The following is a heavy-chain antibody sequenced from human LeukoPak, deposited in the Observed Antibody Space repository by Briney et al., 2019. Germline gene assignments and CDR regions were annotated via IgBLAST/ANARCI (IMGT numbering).Heavy chain of an antibody. CDR1: GFTFSSYS. Sequence: GGSLRLSCAASGFTFSSYSMNWVRQAPGKGLEWVSSISSSSSYIYYADSVKGRFTISRDNAKNSLYLQMNSLRAEDTAVYYCARESEDWNYDYWGQGTLVTVPS. V-gene: IGHV3-21*01. CDR3: ARESEDWNYDY. CDR2: ISSSSSYI. J-gene: IGHJ4*02. D-gene: IGHD1-7*01.